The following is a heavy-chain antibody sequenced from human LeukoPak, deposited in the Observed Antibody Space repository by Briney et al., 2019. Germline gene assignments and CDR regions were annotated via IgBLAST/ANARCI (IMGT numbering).Heavy chain of an antibody. D-gene: IGHD6-19*01. V-gene: IGHV3-30*02. CDR2: IRYDGSNK. J-gene: IGHJ4*02. Sequence: GGSLRLSCAASGFTFSSYGMPWVRQAPGKGLEWVAFIRYDGSNKYYADSVKGRFTISRDSSKNTLFLEMNSLRVEDTAVYYCAKRHTTGWYLFDYWGQGTLVTVPS. CDR1: GFTFSSYG. CDR3: AKRHTTGWYLFDY.